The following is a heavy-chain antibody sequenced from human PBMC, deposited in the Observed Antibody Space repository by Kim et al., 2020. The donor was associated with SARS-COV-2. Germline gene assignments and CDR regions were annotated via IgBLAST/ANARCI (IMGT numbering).Heavy chain of an antibody. CDR3: AKDQVGEDYDGYNYVFD. CDR1: GFTFSSYG. Sequence: GGSLRLSCAASGFTFSSYGMHWVRQAPGKGLEWVAVISYDGSNKYYADSVKGRFTISRDNSKNTLYLQMNSLRAEDTAVYYCAKDQVGEDYDGYNYVFD. V-gene: IGHV3-30*18. J-gene: IGHJ4*01. CDR2: ISYDGSNK. D-gene: IGHD5-12*01.